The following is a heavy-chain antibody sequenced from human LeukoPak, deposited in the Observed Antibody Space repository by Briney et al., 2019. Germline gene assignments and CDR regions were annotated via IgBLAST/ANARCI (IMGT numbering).Heavy chain of an antibody. CDR1: GSTFSSYA. Sequence: PGGSLRLSCAASGSTFSSYAMSWVRQAPGKGLEWVSSISDSGGTTFYADSVKRRFTISRDNCKNTLYLQMNSLRAEETAVYHSAKGGGQTFVYWGQGTLVTVSS. J-gene: IGHJ4*02. CDR3: AKGGGQTFVY. CDR2: ISDSGGTT. V-gene: IGHV3-23*01. D-gene: IGHD3-16*01.